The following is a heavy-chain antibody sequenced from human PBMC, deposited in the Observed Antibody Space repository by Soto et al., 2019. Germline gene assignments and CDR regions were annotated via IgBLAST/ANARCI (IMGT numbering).Heavy chain of an antibody. CDR1: GGSISSGGYS. J-gene: IGHJ6*02. V-gene: IGHV4-30-2*01. D-gene: IGHD2-2*01. CDR2: IYHSGST. CDR3: ARAPGYCSSTSCYGYYYYYGMDV. Sequence: QLQLQESGSGLVKPSQTLSLTCAVSGGSISSGGYSWSWIRQPPGKGLEWIGYIYHSGSTYYNPSLTSRVTISVDRPKNQFSLKLSSVTAADTAVYYCARAPGYCSSTSCYGYYYYYGMDVWGQGTTVTVSS.